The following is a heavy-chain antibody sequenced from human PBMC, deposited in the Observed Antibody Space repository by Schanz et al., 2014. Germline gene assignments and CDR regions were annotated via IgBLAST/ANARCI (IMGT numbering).Heavy chain of an antibody. CDR3: ARDHVATTDYDYFFYYLDV. J-gene: IGHJ6*03. Sequence: QGQLVESGGGVVQPGRSLRLSCSASGFTLSSYGMHWVRQAPGKGLEWLAVIWFDGTNKYNADSVKGRFTISRDTSKNTLYLLLNSLRAEDTAVYYCARDHVATTDYDYFFYYLDVWATGITVIVSS. CDR2: IWFDGTNK. D-gene: IGHD1-1*01. V-gene: IGHV3-33*01. CDR1: GFTLSSYG.